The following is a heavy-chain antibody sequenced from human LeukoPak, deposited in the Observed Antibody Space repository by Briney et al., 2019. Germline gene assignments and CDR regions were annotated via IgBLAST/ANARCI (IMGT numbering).Heavy chain of an antibody. Sequence: GGSLRLSCAASGFTFSSYWMSWMRRAPGKGLEWVANMKYDGNEEYYVDSVKGRFTISRDNAKNSLYLQLNSLRVEDTAVYYCKSGGAAPGSFDYWGQGTLVTVSP. CDR3: KSGGAAPGSFDY. D-gene: IGHD1-1*01. J-gene: IGHJ4*02. V-gene: IGHV3-7*01. CDR1: GFTFSSYW. CDR2: MKYDGNEE.